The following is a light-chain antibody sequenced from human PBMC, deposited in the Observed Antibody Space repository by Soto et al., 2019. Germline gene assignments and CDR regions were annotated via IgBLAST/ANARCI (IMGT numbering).Light chain of an antibody. CDR3: CSYGGSRAV. J-gene: IGLJ7*01. CDR2: EVT. CDR1: SSDVGSHNL. V-gene: IGLV2-23*02. Sequence: QSVLTQPASVSGSPGQSITISCTGTSSDVGSHNLVSWYQQHPGQAPKLMIYEVTKRPLGVSTRFSASKSGNTASLTISRLQAEDEADYYCCSYGGSRAVFGGGTQLTVL.